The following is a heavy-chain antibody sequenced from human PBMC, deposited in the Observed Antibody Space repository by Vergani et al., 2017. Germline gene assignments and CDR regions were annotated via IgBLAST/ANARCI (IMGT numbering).Heavy chain of an antibody. V-gene: IGHV3-49*03. Sequence: EVQLVESGGGLVQPGRSLRLSCTASGFTFGDYAMSWFRQAPGKGLEWVGFIRSKAYGGTTEYAASVKGRFTISRDNSKNTLYLQMNSLRAEDTAVYYCARDQAAALDYWGQGTLVTVSS. CDR3: ARDQAAALDY. CDR2: IRSKAYGGTT. CDR1: GFTFGDYA. J-gene: IGHJ4*02. D-gene: IGHD6-13*01.